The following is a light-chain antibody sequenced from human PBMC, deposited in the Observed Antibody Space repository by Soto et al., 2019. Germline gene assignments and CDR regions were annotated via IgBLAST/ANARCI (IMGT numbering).Light chain of an antibody. Sequence: EIVLTQSPGTLSLSPGERATLSCRASQSVPRSYLAWYQQKPGQAPRLLIYDASNRATGIPARFSGSGSGTDFTLTISSLEPEDFAIYYCQQRTNWPPAFGQGTRLEIK. CDR3: QQRTNWPPA. J-gene: IGKJ5*01. V-gene: IGKV3-11*01. CDR1: QSVPRSY. CDR2: DAS.